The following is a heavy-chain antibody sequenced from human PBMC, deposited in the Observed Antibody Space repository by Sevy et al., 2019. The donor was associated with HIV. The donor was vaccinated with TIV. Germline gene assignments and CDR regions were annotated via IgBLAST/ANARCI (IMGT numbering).Heavy chain of an antibody. D-gene: IGHD3-10*01. Sequence: GGSLRLSCAASGFSFSWYWMSWVRQTPEKGLEWVANIKQDGSEKNYVDSVKGRFTISRDNAKNSLYLQMNSLRADDPAVYYCATKGGSRPNGAFDTWGQGTMVTVSS. CDR1: GFSFSWYW. J-gene: IGHJ3*02. V-gene: IGHV3-7*01. CDR3: ATKGGSRPNGAFDT. CDR2: IKQDGSEK.